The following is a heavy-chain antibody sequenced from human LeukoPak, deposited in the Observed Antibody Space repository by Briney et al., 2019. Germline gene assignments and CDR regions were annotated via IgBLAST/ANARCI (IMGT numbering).Heavy chain of an antibody. D-gene: IGHD6-13*01. V-gene: IGHV3-33*08. Sequence: GGSLRLSCAASGFTFSSYGMNWVRQAPGKGLEWVAVIWYGESNKYYADSVKGRFTISRDNSKNTLYLQMNSLRAEDTAVYYCAMGWGQQLVLAGPDAFDIWGQGTMVTVSS. J-gene: IGHJ3*02. CDR2: IWYGESNK. CDR3: AMGWGQQLVLAGPDAFDI. CDR1: GFTFSSYG.